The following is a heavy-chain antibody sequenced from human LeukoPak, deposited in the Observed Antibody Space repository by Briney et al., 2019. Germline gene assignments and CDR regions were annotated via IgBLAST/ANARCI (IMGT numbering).Heavy chain of an antibody. CDR1: GVSISSSSYY. J-gene: IGHJ4*02. D-gene: IGHD1-14*01. Sequence: SETLSLTCTVSGVSISSSSYYWGWIRQPPGKGLEWIGSIYYSGSTYYNPSLKGRVTISVDTSKNQFSLKLSSVTAADTAVYYCARHRPRKRANHDDYWGQGTLVTVSS. CDR2: IYYSGST. V-gene: IGHV4-39*01. CDR3: ARHRPRKRANHDDY.